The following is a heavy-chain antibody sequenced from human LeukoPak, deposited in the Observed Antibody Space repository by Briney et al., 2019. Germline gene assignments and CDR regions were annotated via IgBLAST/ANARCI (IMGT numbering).Heavy chain of an antibody. CDR2: ISWNGGST. Sequence: PGGSLRLSCAASGFTFDDYAMHWVRQAPGKGLEWVSLISWNGGSTYYSDSVKGRFTISRDNSKNSLYVQMNSLSAEDTAVYYCARKRLRLQYGDLIDYWGQGTLVTVSS. V-gene: IGHV3-43D*03. CDR1: GFTFDDYA. CDR3: ARKRLRLQYGDLIDY. J-gene: IGHJ4*02. D-gene: IGHD5-12*01.